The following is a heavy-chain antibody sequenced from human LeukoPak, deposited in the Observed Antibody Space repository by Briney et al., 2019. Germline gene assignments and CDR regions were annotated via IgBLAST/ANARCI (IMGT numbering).Heavy chain of an antibody. CDR1: GYTFTSYD. CDR2: MNPNSGNT. V-gene: IGHV1-8*03. CDR3: ARGTRSFNRKTGTTYYFDY. D-gene: IGHD1-7*01. Sequence: GASVKFSCKASGYTFTSYDINWVRQATGQGLEWMGWMNPNSGNTGYAQKFQGRVTITRNTSITTTYMELSSLRSEDTAVYYCARGTRSFNRKTGTTYYFDYWGQGTLVTVSS. J-gene: IGHJ4*02.